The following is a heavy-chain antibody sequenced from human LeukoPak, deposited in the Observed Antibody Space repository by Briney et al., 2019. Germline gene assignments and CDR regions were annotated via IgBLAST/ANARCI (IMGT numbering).Heavy chain of an antibody. CDR1: GGSISSYY. J-gene: IGHJ6*02. Sequence: SETLSLTCTVSGGSISSYYWSWIRQPPGKGLEWIGYIYYSGSTNYNPSLKSQVTISVDTSKNQFSLKLSSVTAADTAVYYCARAQGITIFGADYYYGMDVWGQGTTVTVSS. CDR3: ARAQGITIFGADYYYGMDV. CDR2: IYYSGST. D-gene: IGHD3-3*01. V-gene: IGHV4-59*01.